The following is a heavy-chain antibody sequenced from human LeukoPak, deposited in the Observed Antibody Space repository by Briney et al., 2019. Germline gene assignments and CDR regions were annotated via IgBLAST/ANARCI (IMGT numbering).Heavy chain of an antibody. V-gene: IGHV3-15*01. CDR2: IKSKRAGGTT. CDR1: GFTFSDTW. CDR3: ATEWYYCLHA. Sequence: PGGSLRLSCAGSGFTFSDTWMTWVRQAPGQGLEWVGRIKSKRAGGTTDYAAPVKGRFTISRDDSQNTLYLQTNSLQTEDTAVYYCATEWYYCLHAWGQGTMVTVSS. J-gene: IGHJ3*01. D-gene: IGHD3-16*01.